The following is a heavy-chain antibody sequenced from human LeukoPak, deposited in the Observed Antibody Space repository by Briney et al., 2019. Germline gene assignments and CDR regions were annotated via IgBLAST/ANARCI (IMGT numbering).Heavy chain of an antibody. D-gene: IGHD2-2*01. J-gene: IGHJ4*02. CDR1: GGSFSGYY. Sequence: SETLSLTCAVYGGSFSGYYWSWIRQSPGKGLEWIGEINHSGSTNYNPSLKSRVTISVDTSKNQFSLKLSSVTAADTAVYYCARGRETNDCSSTSCYGLSLDYWGQGTLVTVSS. CDR2: INHSGST. V-gene: IGHV4-34*01. CDR3: ARGRETNDCSSTSCYGLSLDY.